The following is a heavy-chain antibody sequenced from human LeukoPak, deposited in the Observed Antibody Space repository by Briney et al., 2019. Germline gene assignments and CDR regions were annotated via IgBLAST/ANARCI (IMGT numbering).Heavy chain of an antibody. CDR3: ARKYSSSWYTFDY. V-gene: IGHV3-7*01. Sequence: GGSLRLSCAASGFTFSSYWMSWVRQAPGKGLEWVANIKQDGSEKYYVDSVKGRFTISRDNAKNSLYLQMNSLRAEDTAVYYCARKYSSSWYTFDYWGQGTLVTVSS. CDR2: IKQDGSEK. CDR1: GFTFSSYW. J-gene: IGHJ4*02. D-gene: IGHD6-13*01.